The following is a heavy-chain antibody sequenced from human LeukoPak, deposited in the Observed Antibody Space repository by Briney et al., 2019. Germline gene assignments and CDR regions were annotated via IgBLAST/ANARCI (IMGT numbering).Heavy chain of an antibody. V-gene: IGHV1-2*02. J-gene: IGHJ4*02. CDR1: GYTFTSYA. Sequence: ASVKVSCKASGYTFTSYAMHWVRQAPGQGLEWMGWITPSGGTNYPQKFQGRVAITRDTSITTAYMDLSRLTSDDTAVYYCARGHEYYDSSGYYFSSFDYWGQGTLVTVSS. CDR2: ITPSGGT. CDR3: ARGHEYYDSSGYYFSSFDY. D-gene: IGHD3-22*01.